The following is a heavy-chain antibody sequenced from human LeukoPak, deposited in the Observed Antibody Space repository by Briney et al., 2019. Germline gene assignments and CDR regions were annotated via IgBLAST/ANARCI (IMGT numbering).Heavy chain of an antibody. V-gene: IGHV3-23*01. D-gene: IGHD3-16*01. CDR2: ISGSGSTT. CDR1: GFTFSSYA. CDR3: ASGLHT. Sequence: GGSLRLSCAASGFTFSSYAMTWVRQAAGKGLEWVAAISGSGSTTYSADSAKGRFTISRDNSKNTVYLQMNSLRVEDTAVYYCASGLHTWGQGTLVTVSS. J-gene: IGHJ5*02.